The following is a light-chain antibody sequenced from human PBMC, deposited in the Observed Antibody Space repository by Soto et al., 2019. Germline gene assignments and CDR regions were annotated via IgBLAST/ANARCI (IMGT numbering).Light chain of an antibody. Sequence: EIVLTQSPGILSLSPGERATLSCGASQSISRSLAWYQQTPGQAPGLLIYGASNRATGIPARFSGSGSGTDFTLTISSLEPEDFALYYCQQRDKWPITFGQGTRLEIK. CDR1: QSISRS. CDR3: QQRDKWPIT. J-gene: IGKJ5*01. V-gene: IGKV3-11*01. CDR2: GAS.